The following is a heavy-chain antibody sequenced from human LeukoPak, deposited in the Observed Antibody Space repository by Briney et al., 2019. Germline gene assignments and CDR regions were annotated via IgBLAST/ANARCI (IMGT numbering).Heavy chain of an antibody. V-gene: IGHV1-69*04. CDR1: GGTFSSYA. D-gene: IGHD3-22*01. CDR2: IIPILGIA. J-gene: IGHJ6*02. Sequence: SVKVSCKASGGTFSSYAISWVRQAPGQGLEWMGRIIPILGIANYAQKFQGRVTITADKSTSTAYMELSSLRSEDTAVYYCARGDYYDSSAPTGENYYYYGMDAWGQGTTVTVSS. CDR3: ARGDYYDSSAPTGENYYYYGMDA.